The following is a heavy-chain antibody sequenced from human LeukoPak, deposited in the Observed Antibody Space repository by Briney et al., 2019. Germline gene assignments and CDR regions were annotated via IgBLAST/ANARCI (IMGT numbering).Heavy chain of an antibody. J-gene: IGHJ2*01. CDR3: ARDGGAAAGDYWYFDL. D-gene: IGHD6-13*01. V-gene: IGHV1-18*01. CDR1: GYTFTSYG. Sequence: ASVKVSCKASGYTFTSYGISWVRQAPGQGLEWMGWISAYNGNTNYAQKFQGRVTMTRDMSTSTVYMELSSLRSEDTAVYYCARDGGAAAGDYWYFDLWGRGTLVTVSS. CDR2: ISAYNGNT.